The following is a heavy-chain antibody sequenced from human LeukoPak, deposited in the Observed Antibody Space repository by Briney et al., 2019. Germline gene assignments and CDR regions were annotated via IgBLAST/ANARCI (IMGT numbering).Heavy chain of an antibody. J-gene: IGHJ5*02. D-gene: IGHD3-10*01. CDR3: EREGTSGGLNWLDP. CDR1: GGLISCYY. Sequence: SETLSLTCTVSGGLISCYYWSWIRQPAGKGLEWIGRIYTSGSTNYNPSLKSRVTMSVDTSKNQFSLRLSSVNAADAAVYFCEREGTSGGLNWLDPWGQGTLVTVSS. CDR2: IYTSGST. V-gene: IGHV4-4*07.